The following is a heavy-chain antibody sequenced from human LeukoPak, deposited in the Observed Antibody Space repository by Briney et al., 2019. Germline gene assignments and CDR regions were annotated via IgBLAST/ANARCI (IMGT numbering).Heavy chain of an antibody. CDR3: ARGAAAGSARGFDP. Sequence: ASVTVSCKASGYTFTSYGISWVRQAPGQGLEWMGWIRAYNGNTNYAQKLQGRVTMTTDASTSTAYMDLRSLRSDDTAVYYCARGAAAGSARGFDPWGQGTLVTVSS. V-gene: IGHV1-18*01. J-gene: IGHJ5*02. D-gene: IGHD6-13*01. CDR2: IRAYNGNT. CDR1: GYTFTSYG.